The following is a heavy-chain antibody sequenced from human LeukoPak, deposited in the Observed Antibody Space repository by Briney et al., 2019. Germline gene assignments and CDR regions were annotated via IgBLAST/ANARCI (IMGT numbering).Heavy chain of an antibody. V-gene: IGHV3-43*02. CDR2: ISGDGGRI. J-gene: IGHJ4*02. CDR3: AKDSPVIAY. CDR1: GFTFDDYA. Sequence: PGGSLRLSCAASGFTFDDYAMHWARQAPGKGLEWVAFISGDGGRIYYGDSVKGRFTISRDNSRNSLYLQMSSLRTEDTALYYCAKDSPVIAYWGQGTLVTVSS. D-gene: IGHD2-21*01.